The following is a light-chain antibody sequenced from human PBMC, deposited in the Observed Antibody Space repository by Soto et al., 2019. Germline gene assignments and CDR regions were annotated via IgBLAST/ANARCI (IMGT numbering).Light chain of an antibody. CDR2: AAS. CDR1: QSIGGF. CDR3: QQYETFSGT. J-gene: IGKJ1*01. Sequence: DIQMTPSPSSLSVSVGDRVTITCRASQSIGGFLNWYQQKLGKAPKLLIYAASSLQSGVPSRFSGSGSGTDFTLTISSLQPDDFATYYCQQYETFSGTFGPGTKVDIK. V-gene: IGKV1-39*01.